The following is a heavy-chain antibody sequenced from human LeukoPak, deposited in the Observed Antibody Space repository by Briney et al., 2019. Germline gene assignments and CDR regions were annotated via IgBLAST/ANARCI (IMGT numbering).Heavy chain of an antibody. CDR2: IFMNGRT. J-gene: IGHJ4*02. D-gene: IGHD6-19*01. CDR3: ARKNNMAVAGTVSWYFDR. Sequence: SETLSLTCTVSGGAISSYYWSWIRQPAGKGLEWIGRIFMNGRTNYNPSLESRVTMSVDTSKNQFSLKLTSVTAADTAVYYCARKNNMAVAGTVSWYFDRWGQGILVTVSS. V-gene: IGHV4-4*07. CDR1: GGAISSYY.